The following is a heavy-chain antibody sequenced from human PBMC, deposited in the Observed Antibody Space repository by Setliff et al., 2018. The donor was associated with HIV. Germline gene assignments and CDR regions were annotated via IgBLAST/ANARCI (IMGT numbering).Heavy chain of an antibody. D-gene: IGHD1-1*01. Sequence: PGGSLRLSCAASGFTFNKAWMSWVRQAPGKGLEWVGRIKSKTDGGTPDYAAPVKGRFTISRDDSKNMLYLQMNTLKTEDTALYYCTTYNWKDGLGFDIWGQGTMVTVSS. CDR2: IKSKTDGGTP. CDR1: GFTFNKAW. V-gene: IGHV3-15*01. J-gene: IGHJ3*02. CDR3: TTYNWKDGLGFDI.